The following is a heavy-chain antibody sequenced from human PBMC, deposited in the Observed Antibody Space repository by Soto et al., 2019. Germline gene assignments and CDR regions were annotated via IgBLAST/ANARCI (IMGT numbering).Heavy chain of an antibody. CDR3: ARDRVESGYPEYFQH. Sequence: EVQLVESGGGLIQPGGSLRLSCAVSGFTVSSNYMSWVRHVTGKGLERGPVIYSGGSTYYEDSVKGRFTISRDNSKTTLYLQMNSLRAEDTAVYYCARDRVESGYPEYFQHWGQGTLVTVSS. CDR1: GFTVSSNY. J-gene: IGHJ1*01. V-gene: IGHV3-53*01. CDR2: IYSGGST. D-gene: IGHD3-22*01.